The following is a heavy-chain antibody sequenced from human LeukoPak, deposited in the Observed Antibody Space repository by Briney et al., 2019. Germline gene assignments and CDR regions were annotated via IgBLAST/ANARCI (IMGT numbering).Heavy chain of an antibody. D-gene: IGHD4-17*01. CDR3: ARSRATVTTSIYYFDH. J-gene: IGHJ4*02. Sequence: GASVKVSCKASGYTFTSYYMHWVRQAPGQGLEWMGIINPSGGSTIYTQKFQGRVTMTRDTSTSTVYMELSSLRSEDTAVYYCARSRATVTTSIYYFDHWGQGTLVTVSS. V-gene: IGHV1-46*01. CDR1: GYTFTSYY. CDR2: INPSGGST.